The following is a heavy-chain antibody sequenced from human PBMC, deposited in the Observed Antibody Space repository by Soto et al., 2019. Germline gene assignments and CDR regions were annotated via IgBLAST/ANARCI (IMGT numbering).Heavy chain of an antibody. CDR1: GFTFSSYG. V-gene: IGHV3-33*01. J-gene: IGHJ4*02. CDR3: ARGSGRFDY. CDR2: IWYDGSNK. Sequence: QVQLVESGGGVVQPGRSLRLSCAASGFTFSSYGMHWVRQAPGKGLEWVAVIWYDGSNKYYADSVKGRFTISRDNSKKPLYLQMNSLRAEDTAVYYCARGSGRFDYWGQGTLVTVSS. D-gene: IGHD3-10*01.